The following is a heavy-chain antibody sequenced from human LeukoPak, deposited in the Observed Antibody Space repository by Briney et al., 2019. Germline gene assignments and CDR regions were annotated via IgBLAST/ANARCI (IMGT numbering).Heavy chain of an antibody. CDR2: VKKDASEK. CDR3: ARGPPYGSRSDYFDY. D-gene: IGHD3-10*01. CDR1: GLTFRINW. V-gene: IGHV3-7*01. Sequence: AGGSLGSSGEAPGLTFRINWRTWVRQPPGKGLDWLARVKKDASEKSYVDSVKGRFTISRDNAKNSLYLQMNSLRVEDTAVYYCARGPPYGSRSDYFDYWGQGTLVTVSS. J-gene: IGHJ4*02.